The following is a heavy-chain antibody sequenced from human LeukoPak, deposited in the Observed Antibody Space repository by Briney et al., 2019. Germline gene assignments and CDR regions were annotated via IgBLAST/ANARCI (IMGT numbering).Heavy chain of an antibody. CDR1: GYTFSSYA. Sequence: ASMKVSCKASGYTFSSYAISWVRQAPGQGLEWMGWISTYNGNTNYAQKLQGRVTMTTDTSTSTAYMELRSLKSDDTAVYYCARDIVLIGYYYYMDVWGKGTTVTVSS. D-gene: IGHD2-8*01. CDR2: ISTYNGNT. CDR3: ARDIVLIGYYYYMDV. J-gene: IGHJ6*03. V-gene: IGHV1-18*01.